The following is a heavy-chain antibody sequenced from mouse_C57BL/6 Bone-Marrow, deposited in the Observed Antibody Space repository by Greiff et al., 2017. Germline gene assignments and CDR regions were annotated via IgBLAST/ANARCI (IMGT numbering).Heavy chain of an antibody. CDR3: ARFYYWYFDV. CDR2: ISSGGSYT. V-gene: IGHV5-6*01. CDR1: GFTFSSHG. Sequence: EVQVVESGGDLVKPGGSLKLSCAASGFTFSSHGMSWVRQTPDKRLEWVATISSGGSYTYYPDSVKGRFTISRDNAKNTLYLQMSSLKSEDTAMYYCARFYYWYFDVWGTGATVTVSS. J-gene: IGHJ1*03.